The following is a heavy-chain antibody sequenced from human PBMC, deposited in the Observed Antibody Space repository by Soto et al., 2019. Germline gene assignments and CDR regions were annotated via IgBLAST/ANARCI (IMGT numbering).Heavy chain of an antibody. CDR2: IFYSGST. CDR1: GGSLSSSSW. V-gene: IGHV4-4*02. Sequence: SETLSLTCAVSGGSLSSSSWWSWVRQPPGKTLEWLGEIFYSGSTKYNPSLNSRVTISADQSKNDFSPRLSSVTAADTAVYYCVHHGGVPYYHDFWGQGMLVTVSS. D-gene: IGHD2-8*01. CDR3: VHHGGVPYYHDF. J-gene: IGHJ4*02.